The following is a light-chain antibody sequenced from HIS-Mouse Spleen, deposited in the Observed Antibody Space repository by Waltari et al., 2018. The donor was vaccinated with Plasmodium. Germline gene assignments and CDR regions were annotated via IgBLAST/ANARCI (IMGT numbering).Light chain of an antibody. J-gene: IGKJ2*01. CDR2: GAS. CDR3: QQYGSSPYT. CDR1: QSVSSSY. V-gene: IGKV3-20*01. Sequence: ELVFTQSPGTLSLSPGERATLSCRASQSVSSSYLAWYQQKPGQAPRLLIYGASSRATGIPDRCSGSGSGTDFTLTISRLEPEDFAVYYCQQYGSSPYTFGQGTKLEIK.